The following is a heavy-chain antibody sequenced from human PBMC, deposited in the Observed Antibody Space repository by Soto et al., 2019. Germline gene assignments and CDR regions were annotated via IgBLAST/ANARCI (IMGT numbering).Heavy chain of an antibody. CDR3: ARDLGAQIVGC. D-gene: IGHD3-16*01. CDR2: ISAYNGNT. J-gene: IGHJ4*02. V-gene: IGHV1-18*01. Sequence: QVQLVQSGAEVKKPGASVKVSCKASGYTFTSYGITWVRQAPGQGLEWMGWISAYNGNTKYAQKLQGRVNMTTDTSTSKAYMELRSLLSDDTAVYSCARDLGAQIVGCWGQGALVTVSS. CDR1: GYTFTSYG.